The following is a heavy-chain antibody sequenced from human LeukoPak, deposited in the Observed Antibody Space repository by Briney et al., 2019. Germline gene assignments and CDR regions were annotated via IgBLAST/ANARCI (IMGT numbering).Heavy chain of an antibody. CDR2: ISAYNGNT. CDR1: GYTFTSYG. V-gene: IGHV1-18*01. J-gene: IGHJ3*02. CDR3: ARFEEAHDAFDI. Sequence: GASVKVSCKASGYTFTSYGISWVRQAPGQGLEWMGWISAYNGNTNYAQKFQGRVTMTRDTSISTAYMELSRLRSDDTAVYYCARFEEAHDAFDIWGQGTMVTVSS.